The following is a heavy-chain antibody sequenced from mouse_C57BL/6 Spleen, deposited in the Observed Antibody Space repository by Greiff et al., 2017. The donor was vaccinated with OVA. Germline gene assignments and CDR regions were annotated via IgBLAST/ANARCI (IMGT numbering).Heavy chain of an antibody. CDR3: ARDGYDSWYFDV. CDR1: GYTFTSYG. J-gene: IGHJ1*03. V-gene: IGHV1-81*01. D-gene: IGHD2-2*01. CDR2: IYPRSGNT. Sequence: QVQLQQSGAELARPGASVKLSCKASGYTFTSYGISWVKQRTGQGLEWIGEIYPRSGNTYYNEKFKGKATLTADKSSSTAYMELRSLTSEDSAVYFCARDGYDSWYFDVWGTGTTVTVSS.